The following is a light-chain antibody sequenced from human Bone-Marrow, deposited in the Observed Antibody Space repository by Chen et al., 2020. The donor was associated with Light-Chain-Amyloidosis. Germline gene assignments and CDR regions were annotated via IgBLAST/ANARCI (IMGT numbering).Light chain of an antibody. CDR1: QDISNS. J-gene: IGKJ2*03. CDR2: DAS. Sequence: IQMTHSPSSLPASVGDTVTITCQASQDISNSLNWYQHKPGKAPKLLVWDASNLETGVPSRFSGRGSGAVFTFTISSLQPEDFATYYCQQYEYLYSFGQGTKLE. V-gene: IGKV1-33*01. CDR3: QQYEYLYS.